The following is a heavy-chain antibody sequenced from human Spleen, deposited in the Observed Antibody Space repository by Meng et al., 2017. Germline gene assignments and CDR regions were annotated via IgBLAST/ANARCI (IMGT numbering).Heavy chain of an antibody. V-gene: IGHV4-39*01. CDR1: GGSISTGGYY. D-gene: IGHD6-19*01. Sequence: QPQLQESGPGLVKPSEALSLTCSVSGGSISTGGYYWGWIRQPPGKGLEWIGSIGHSGITYYTPSLKSRVTVSIDTSRNQFSLWLTSVTAADTAVYYCVRSSGWVKTGFDPWGQGTLVTVSS. CDR2: IGHSGIT. CDR3: VRSSGWVKTGFDP. J-gene: IGHJ5*02.